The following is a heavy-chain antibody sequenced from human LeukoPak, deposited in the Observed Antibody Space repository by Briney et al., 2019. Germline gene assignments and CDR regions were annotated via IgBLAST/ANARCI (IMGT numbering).Heavy chain of an antibody. CDR1: GGTFSSYA. D-gene: IGHD5-18*01. CDR2: IIPIFGTA. J-gene: IGHJ5*02. Sequence: GSSVKVSCKATGGTFSSYAISWVRQAPGQGLEWMGGIIPIFGTANYAQKFQGRVTITTDESTSTAYMELSSLRSEDTAVYYCARDQGHSYGTKQFDPWGQGTLVTVSS. V-gene: IGHV1-69*05. CDR3: ARDQGHSYGTKQFDP.